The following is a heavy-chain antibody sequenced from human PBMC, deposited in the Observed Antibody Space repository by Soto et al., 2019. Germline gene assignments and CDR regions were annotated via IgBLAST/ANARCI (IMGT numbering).Heavy chain of an antibody. V-gene: IGHV4-59*01. J-gene: IGHJ4*02. Sequence: QVQLQESGPGLVKPSETLSLTCTVSGGSISSYYWSWIRQPPGKGLEWIGYIYYSGSTNYNPSLKSRVTISVDTSKNQFSLKLSSVTAADTAVYYCARAQSGSQTEYWGQGTLVTVSS. D-gene: IGHD1-26*01. CDR2: IYYSGST. CDR1: GGSISSYY. CDR3: ARAQSGSQTEY.